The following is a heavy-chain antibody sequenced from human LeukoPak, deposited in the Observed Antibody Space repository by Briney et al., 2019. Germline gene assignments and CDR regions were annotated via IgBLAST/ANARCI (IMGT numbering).Heavy chain of an antibody. CDR3: ANRDLYCSSTSCPYY. Sequence: GGSLRLSCAASGFTFSSYAMSWVRQAPGKGLEWVSAISGSGGSTYYADSVKGRFTISRDNSKNTLYLQMNSLRAEGTAVYYCANRDLYCSSTSCPYYWGQGTLVTVSS. V-gene: IGHV3-23*01. D-gene: IGHD2-2*01. J-gene: IGHJ4*02. CDR2: ISGSGGST. CDR1: GFTFSSYA.